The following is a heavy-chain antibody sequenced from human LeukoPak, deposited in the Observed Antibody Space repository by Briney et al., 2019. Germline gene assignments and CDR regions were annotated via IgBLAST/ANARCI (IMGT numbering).Heavy chain of an antibody. CDR2: ISGSGGST. D-gene: IGHD5-24*01. CDR3: AREMTIITYSFDS. V-gene: IGHV3-23*01. J-gene: IGHJ4*02. CDR1: GFTFSSYA. Sequence: GGSLRLSCAASGFTFSSYAMSWVRQAPGKGLAWVSGISGSGGSTYHADSVKGRFTISRDNSKNTLYLQMNSLRAEDTAVYYCAREMTIITYSFDSWGQGTLVTVSS.